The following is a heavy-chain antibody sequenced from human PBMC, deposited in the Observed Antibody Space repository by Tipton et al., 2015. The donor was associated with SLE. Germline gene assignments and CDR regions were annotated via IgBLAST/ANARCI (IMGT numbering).Heavy chain of an antibody. D-gene: IGHD6-6*01. J-gene: IGHJ4*02. CDR2: IKQDGSEK. CDR1: GFTFSSYW. CDR3: ARKKGPAAASPLDY. Sequence: GSLRLSCAASGFTFSSYWMSWVRQAPGKGLEWVANIKQDGSEKYYVDSVKGRFTISRDNAKNSLYLQMNSLRAEDTAVYYCARKKGPAAASPLDYWDRGARLAVSS. V-gene: IGHV3-7*05.